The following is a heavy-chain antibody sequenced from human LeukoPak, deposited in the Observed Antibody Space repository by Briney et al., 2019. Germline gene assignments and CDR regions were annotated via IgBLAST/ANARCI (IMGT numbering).Heavy chain of an antibody. CDR2: THDSGTT. D-gene: IGHD5-18*01. J-gene: IGHJ6*02. CDR1: GGSINNYY. V-gene: IGHV4-59*08. CDR3: ARLYGYTYGHGGMDV. Sequence: SETLSLTCTVSGGSINNYYWSWIRRPPGEGLEWIGYTHDSGTTNYNPSLKTRVTISVDTSKIQFSLNLTSVTAADTAVYYCARLYGYTYGHGGMDVWGQGTTVTVSS.